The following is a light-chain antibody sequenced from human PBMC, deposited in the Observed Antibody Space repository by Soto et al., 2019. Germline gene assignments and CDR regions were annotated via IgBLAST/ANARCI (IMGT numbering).Light chain of an antibody. Sequence: EIVLTQSPATLSLSPGERATLSCRASQSVSSYLAWYQQKPGQAPRLLIYDASNRATGIPARFSGSGSGTNFTVTISSLEAEDFAVYYCQQRSNSPLTFGGGTKVEI. CDR1: QSVSSY. CDR3: QQRSNSPLT. CDR2: DAS. J-gene: IGKJ4*01. V-gene: IGKV3-11*01.